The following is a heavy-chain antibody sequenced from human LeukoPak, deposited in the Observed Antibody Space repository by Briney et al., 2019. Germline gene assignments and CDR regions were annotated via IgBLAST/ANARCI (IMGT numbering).Heavy chain of an antibody. J-gene: IGHJ5*02. D-gene: IGHD3-10*01. V-gene: IGHV4-39*01. Sequence: PSETLSLTCTVSGGSISSSSYYWGWIRQPPGKGLEWIGSIYYSGSTYHNPSLKSRVTISVDTSKNQFSLKLSSVTAADTAVYYCARQGLWFGELFGWFDPWGQGTLVTVSS. CDR1: GGSISSSSYY. CDR3: ARQGLWFGELFGWFDP. CDR2: IYYSGST.